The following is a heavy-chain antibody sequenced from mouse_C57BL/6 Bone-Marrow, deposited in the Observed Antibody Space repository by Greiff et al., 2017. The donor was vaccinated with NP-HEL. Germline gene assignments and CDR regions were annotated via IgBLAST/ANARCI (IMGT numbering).Heavy chain of an antibody. CDR1: GYTFTSYW. CDR2: IDPSDSYT. J-gene: IGHJ3*01. CDR3: ASRDLLYPAWFAY. Sequence: QVQLQQPGAELVMPGASVKLSCKASGYTFTSYWMHWVKQRPGQGLEWIGEIDPSDSYTNYNQKFKGKSTLTVDKSSSTAYMQLSSLTSEDSAVYYCASRDLLYPAWFAYWGQGTLVTVSA. V-gene: IGHV1-69*01. D-gene: IGHD2-1*01.